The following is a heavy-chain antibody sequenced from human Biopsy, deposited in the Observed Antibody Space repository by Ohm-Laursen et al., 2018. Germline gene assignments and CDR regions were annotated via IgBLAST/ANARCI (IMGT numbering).Heavy chain of an antibody. J-gene: IGHJ4*02. CDR3: VTDRLDDITKVRGIMTD. V-gene: IGHV3-33*01. CDR1: GFNFSAYG. CDR2: TWDDGSHQ. D-gene: IGHD3-10*01. Sequence: SSLRLSCAASGFNFSAYGMHWVRQAPDKGLEWVALTWDDGSHQYYADSVKGRFTISRDNSKNSLYLHINTLGVEDTAVYYCVTDRLDDITKVRGIMTDWGQGTLVIVSS.